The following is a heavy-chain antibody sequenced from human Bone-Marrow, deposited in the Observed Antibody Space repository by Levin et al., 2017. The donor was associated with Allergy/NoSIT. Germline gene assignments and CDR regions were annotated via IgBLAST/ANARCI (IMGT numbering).Heavy chain of an antibody. CDR1: GFTFSSYG. J-gene: IGHJ4*02. CDR2: ISYDGSNK. Sequence: GGSLRFSCAASGFTFSSYGMHWVRQAPGKGLEWVAVISYDGSNKYYADSVKGRFTISRDNSKNTMSLQMNSLRDEDTAVYYCAKVLFRGYYDSSGYSPPGDYWGQGTLVTVSS. D-gene: IGHD3-22*01. CDR3: AKVLFRGYYDSSGYSPPGDY. V-gene: IGHV3-30*18.